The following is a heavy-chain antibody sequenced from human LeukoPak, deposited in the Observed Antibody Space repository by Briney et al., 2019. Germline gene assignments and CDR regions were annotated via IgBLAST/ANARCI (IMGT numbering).Heavy chain of an antibody. Sequence: SGTLSLTCVFSGDSISDDSVNKNNWLNWVRQAPGKGLVWIGDVSLDGITNYNPSLLGRVTISLDKSAKQVSLRLTSVTAADTAIYYCARDSSAPRSYFALDVWGQGTTVTVSS. J-gene: IGHJ6*01. V-gene: IGHV4-4*02. D-gene: IGHD6-19*01. CDR3: ARDSSAPRSYFALDV. CDR1: GDSISDDSVNKNNW. CDR2: VSLDGIT.